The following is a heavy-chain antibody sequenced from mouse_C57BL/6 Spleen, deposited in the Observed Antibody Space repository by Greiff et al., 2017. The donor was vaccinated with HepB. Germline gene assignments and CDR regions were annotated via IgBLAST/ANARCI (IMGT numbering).Heavy chain of an antibody. CDR3: ARDRYYSNYQYYFDY. V-gene: IGHV5-4*01. D-gene: IGHD2-5*01. CDR1: GFTFSSYA. J-gene: IGHJ2*01. CDR2: ISDGGSYT. Sequence: DVHLVESGGGLVKPGGSLKLSCAASGFTFSSYAMSWVRQTPEKRLEWVATISDGGSYTYYPDNVKGRFTISRDNAKNNLYLQMSHLKSEDTAMYYCARDRYYSNYQYYFDYWGQGTTLTVSS.